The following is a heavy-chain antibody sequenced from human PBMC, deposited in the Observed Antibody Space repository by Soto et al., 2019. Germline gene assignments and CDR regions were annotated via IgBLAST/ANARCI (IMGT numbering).Heavy chain of an antibody. J-gene: IGHJ3*02. D-gene: IGHD4-17*01. Sequence: GGSLRLSCAASGFTVSSNYMSWVRQAPGKGLEWVSVIYSGGSTYYADSVKGRFTISRDNSKNTLYLQMNSLRAEDTAVYYCESILRSLAFDIWGRGTMVTVSS. V-gene: IGHV3-53*01. CDR2: IYSGGST. CDR1: GFTVSSNY. CDR3: ESILRSLAFDI.